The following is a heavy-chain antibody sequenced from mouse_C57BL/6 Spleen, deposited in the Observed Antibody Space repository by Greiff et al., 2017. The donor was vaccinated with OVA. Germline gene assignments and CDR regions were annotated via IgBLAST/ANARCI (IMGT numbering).Heavy chain of an antibody. Sequence: QDQLQQPGTELVKPGASVKLSCKASGYTFTSYWMHWVKQRPGQGLEWIGNINPSNGGTNYNEKFKSKATLTVDKSSSTAYMQLSSLTSEDSAVYYCAREEAYYSKAWFAYWGQGTLVTVSA. D-gene: IGHD2-5*01. V-gene: IGHV1-53*01. J-gene: IGHJ3*01. CDR2: INPSNGGT. CDR1: GYTFTSYW. CDR3: AREEAYYSKAWFAY.